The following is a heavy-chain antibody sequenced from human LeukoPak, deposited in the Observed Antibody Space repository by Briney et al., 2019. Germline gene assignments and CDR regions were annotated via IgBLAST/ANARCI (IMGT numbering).Heavy chain of an antibody. D-gene: IGHD2-15*01. J-gene: IGHJ4*02. CDR1: GYSISSGYY. CDR2: IYHSGST. CDR3: ARHPRWYFDY. V-gene: IGHV4-38-2*01. Sequence: SETLSLTCAVSGYSISSGYYWGWIRQPPGKGLEWIGSIYHSGSTYYNPSLKSRVTISVDTSKSQFSLKLSSVTAADTAVYYCARHPRWYFDYWGQGTLVTVSS.